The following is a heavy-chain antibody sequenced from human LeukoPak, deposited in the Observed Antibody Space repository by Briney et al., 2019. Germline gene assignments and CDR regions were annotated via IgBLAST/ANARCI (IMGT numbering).Heavy chain of an antibody. D-gene: IGHD3-10*01. CDR1: GFTFSSYW. Sequence: GGSLRLSCAASGFTFSSYWVSWVRQAPGKGLEGVASIKQDGSEKYYVDSVEGRFTISRDNAKNPLYLQMNSLRAEDTAVYYCARDWRERGAYFDYWGQGTLVTVSS. J-gene: IGHJ4*02. V-gene: IGHV3-7*01. CDR3: ARDWRERGAYFDY. CDR2: IKQDGSEK.